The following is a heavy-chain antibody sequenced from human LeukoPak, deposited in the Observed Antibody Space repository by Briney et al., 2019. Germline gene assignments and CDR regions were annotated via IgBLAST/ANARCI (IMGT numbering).Heavy chain of an antibody. V-gene: IGHV4-31*03. CDR2: IYYSGSN. J-gene: IGHJ3*02. CDR1: GGSINSGAYY. D-gene: IGHD2-15*01. Sequence: SETLSLTCTVSGGSINSGAYYWSWIRQHPGRGLEWIGYIYYSGSNYYNPSLKSRVTISVDTSKNQFSLKLSSVTAADKAVYYCAGCSGGSPIDAFHIWGQGTMVTVSS. CDR3: AGCSGGSPIDAFHI.